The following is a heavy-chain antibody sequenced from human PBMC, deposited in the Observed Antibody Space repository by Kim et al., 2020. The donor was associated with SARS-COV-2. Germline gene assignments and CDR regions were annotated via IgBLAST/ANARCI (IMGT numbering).Heavy chain of an antibody. Sequence: GGSLRLSCVASGFTFSRHGMHRVRQAPGKGLEWVAVISDDGSEKHYADSVKGRFSISRDNSKNNLDLQMNSLRTEDTAVYSCTKDAGGIIVPPGADSYYGSDGRDVWGQGTTVTVSS. CDR3: TKDAGGIIVPPGADSYYGSDGRDV. CDR1: GFTFSRHG. D-gene: IGHD3-10*01. CDR2: ISDDGSEK. V-gene: IGHV3-30*18. J-gene: IGHJ6*02.